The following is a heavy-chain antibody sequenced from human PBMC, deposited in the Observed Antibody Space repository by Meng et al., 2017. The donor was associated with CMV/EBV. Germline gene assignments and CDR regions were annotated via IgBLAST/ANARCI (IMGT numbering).Heavy chain of an antibody. Sequence: KVSCKGSGYSFTSYCIGWVHQTPGKGLEWMGIIYPGDSDTRYSPSFQGQVTISADKSISTAYLQWSSLKASDTAMYYCARHGGIYSGYDNNWFDPWGQGTLVTVSS. V-gene: IGHV5-51*07. CDR2: IYPGDSDT. CDR3: ARHGGIYSGYDNNWFDP. D-gene: IGHD5-12*01. J-gene: IGHJ5*02. CDR1: GYSFTSYC.